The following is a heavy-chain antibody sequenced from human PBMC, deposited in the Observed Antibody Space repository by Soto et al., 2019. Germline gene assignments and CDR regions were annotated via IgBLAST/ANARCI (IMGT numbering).Heavy chain of an antibody. V-gene: IGHV3-33*01. CDR1: GFTFSSYG. D-gene: IGHD6-13*01. J-gene: IGHJ1*01. CDR3: AREGRVGIAAAGTGYFQH. Sequence: QVPLVESGGGVVQPGRSLRLSCAASGFTFSSYGMHWVRQAPGKGLEWVAVIWYDGSNKYYADSVKGRFTISRDNSKNTLYLQMNSLRAEDTAVYYCAREGRVGIAAAGTGYFQHWGQGTLVTVSS. CDR2: IWYDGSNK.